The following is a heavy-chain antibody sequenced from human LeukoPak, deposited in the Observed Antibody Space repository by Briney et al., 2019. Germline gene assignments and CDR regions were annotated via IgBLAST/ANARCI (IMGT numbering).Heavy chain of an antibody. D-gene: IGHD7-27*01. J-gene: IGHJ3*02. CDR3: AREGNWVHDAFDI. CDR1: GFTFSDYY. CDR2: ISSSGSTI. V-gene: IGHV3-11*04. Sequence: GGSLRLSCAASGFTFSDYYMSWIRQAPGKGLEWVSYISSSGSTIYYADSVKGRFTISRDNAKNTLYLQMNSLRAEDTAVYYCAREGNWVHDAFDIWGQGTMVTVSS.